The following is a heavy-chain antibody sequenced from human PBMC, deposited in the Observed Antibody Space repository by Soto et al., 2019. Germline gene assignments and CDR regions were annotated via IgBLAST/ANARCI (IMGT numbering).Heavy chain of an antibody. CDR1: GFTFSSYA. D-gene: IGHD1-26*01. Sequence: EVQLLESGGGLVQPGGSLRLSVAASGFTFSSYAMRWVRQAPVKGLEWVSAISGSGGSTYYADSVKGRFTISRDNSKNTLYLQMNSLRAEDTAVYYCARRGSGSYYDYWGQGTLVTVSS. CDR3: ARRGSGSYYDY. V-gene: IGHV3-23*01. CDR2: ISGSGGST. J-gene: IGHJ4*02.